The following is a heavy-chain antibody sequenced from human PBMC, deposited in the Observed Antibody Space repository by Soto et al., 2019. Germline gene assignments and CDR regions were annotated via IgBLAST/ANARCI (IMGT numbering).Heavy chain of an antibody. CDR3: ARAWRYYDYVWGSYRYPGDY. J-gene: IGHJ4*02. Sequence: QVQLVESGGGVVQPGRSLRLSCAASGFTFSSYGMHWVRQAPGKGLEWVAVIWYDGSNKYYADSVKGRFTISRDNSKNTLYLQMNSLRAEDTAVYYCARAWRYYDYVWGSYRYPGDYWGQGTLVTVSS. D-gene: IGHD3-16*02. CDR2: IWYDGSNK. CDR1: GFTFSSYG. V-gene: IGHV3-33*01.